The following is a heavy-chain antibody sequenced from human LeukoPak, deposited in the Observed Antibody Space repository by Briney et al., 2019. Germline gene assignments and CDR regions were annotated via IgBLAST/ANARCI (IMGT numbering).Heavy chain of an antibody. D-gene: IGHD2-21*02. CDR1: GFTFSSYS. CDR3: AREGCGGDCYSYYYYGMDV. CDR2: ISSSSSYI. Sequence: PGGSLRLSCAASGFTFSSYSMNWVRQAPGKGPEWVSSISSSSSYIYYADSVKGRFTISRDNAKNSLYLQMNSLRAEDTAVYYCAREGCGGDCYSYYYYGMDVWGQGTTVTVSS. J-gene: IGHJ6*02. V-gene: IGHV3-21*01.